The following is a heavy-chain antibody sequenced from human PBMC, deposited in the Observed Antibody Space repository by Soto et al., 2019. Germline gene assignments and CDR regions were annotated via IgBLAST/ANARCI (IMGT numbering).Heavy chain of an antibody. J-gene: IGHJ4*02. Sequence: EVQLLDSGGGLVQPAGSLRLSCEASGFTFSNYAMNWVRQAPGQGLEWVLGISGGGDNTYYADSVKGRFTISRDNSKNTVFLQMNSLRAEDTAVYYCAKERLARGFDYWGQGTLVTVSS. CDR2: ISGGGDNT. CDR3: AKERLARGFDY. V-gene: IGHV3-23*01. CDR1: GFTFSNYA.